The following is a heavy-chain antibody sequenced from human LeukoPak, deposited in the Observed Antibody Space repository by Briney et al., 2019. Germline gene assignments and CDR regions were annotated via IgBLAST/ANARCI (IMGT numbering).Heavy chain of an antibody. D-gene: IGHD5-12*01. J-gene: IGHJ4*02. Sequence: EPGRSLRLSCAASGFTFSSYAMHWVRQAPGKGLEWVAVISYDGSNKYYADSVKGRFTISRDNSKNTLYLQMNSLRAEDTAVYYCARDPTSGSAVFDYWGQGTLVTVSS. CDR1: GFTFSSYA. V-gene: IGHV3-30*04. CDR3: ARDPTSGSAVFDY. CDR2: ISYDGSNK.